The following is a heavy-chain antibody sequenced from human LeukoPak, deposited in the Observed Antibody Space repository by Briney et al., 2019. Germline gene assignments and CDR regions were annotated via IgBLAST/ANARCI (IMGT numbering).Heavy chain of an antibody. D-gene: IGHD3-10*01. CDR2: INHSGST. J-gene: IGHJ5*02. CDR1: GGSFSGYY. Sequence: SETLSLTCAVYGGSFSGYYWSWIRQPPGKGLEWIGEINHSGSTNYNPSLKSRVTISVDTSKNQFSLKLSSVTAADTAVYYCARAQPLPYYYGSGSYRSRFDPWGQGTLATVSS. V-gene: IGHV4-34*01. CDR3: ARAQPLPYYYGSGSYRSRFDP.